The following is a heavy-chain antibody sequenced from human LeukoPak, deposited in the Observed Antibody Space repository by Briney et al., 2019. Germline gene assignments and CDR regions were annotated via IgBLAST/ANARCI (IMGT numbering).Heavy chain of an antibody. CDR1: GYSFTSYW. V-gene: IGHV5-51*01. D-gene: IGHD6-6*01. J-gene: IGHJ4*02. CDR2: IYPGDSDT. Sequence: GESLKISCKGSGYSFTSYWIGWVRQVPGKGLEWMGIIYPGDSDTRYSPSFQGQVSISPDKSISTAYLQWSSLKASNTAMYYCARQGKQLVSRHFDYWGQGTLVTVSS. CDR3: ARQGKQLVSRHFDY.